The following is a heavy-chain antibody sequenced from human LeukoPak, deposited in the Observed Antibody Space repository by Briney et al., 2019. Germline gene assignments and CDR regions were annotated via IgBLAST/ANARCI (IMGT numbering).Heavy chain of an antibody. Sequence: SQTLSLTCAVYGGSFSGYYWTWIRQPPGKGMEWNGSINQSGSTNYNPSLKSRVTISGDTSKNQFSLKLSSVTAADTAVYYCARGPRYCSTTSYYELDYWGQGTLVTVSS. J-gene: IGHJ4*02. CDR2: INQSGST. D-gene: IGHD2-2*01. V-gene: IGHV4-34*01. CDR1: GGSFSGYY. CDR3: ARGPRYCSTTSYYELDY.